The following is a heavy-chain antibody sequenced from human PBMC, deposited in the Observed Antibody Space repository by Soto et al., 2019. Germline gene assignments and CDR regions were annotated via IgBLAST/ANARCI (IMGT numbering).Heavy chain of an antibody. CDR1: GGSISSNSYY. V-gene: IGHV4-39*01. CDR2: IYYDGNN. J-gene: IGHJ5*02. Sequence: QLQLQESGPGLVKSLETLSLTCIVSGGSISSNSYYWAWIRQPPGKGLEWIGSIYYDGNNYNNPSSKSRVTMSVDTSNTQFSLKLSSVTAAHTAVYYCARRNHDFWRANWCGPWGQETLVTVSS. CDR3: ARRNHDFWRANWCGP. D-gene: IGHD3-3*01.